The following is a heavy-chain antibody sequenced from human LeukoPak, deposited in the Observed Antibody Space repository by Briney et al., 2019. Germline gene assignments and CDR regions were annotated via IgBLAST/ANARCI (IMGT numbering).Heavy chain of an antibody. Sequence: GGSLRLSCAASGFTFSSYAMSWVRQAPGKGLEWVSAISGSGGSTYYADSVKGRFTISRHNSKNTLYLQMDSLRAEDTAVYYCARVPPRGPGWYYYGMDVWGQGTTVTVSS. CDR1: GFTFSSYA. CDR3: ARVPPRGPGWYYYGMDV. D-gene: IGHD3-10*01. CDR2: ISGSGGST. V-gene: IGHV3-23*01. J-gene: IGHJ6*02.